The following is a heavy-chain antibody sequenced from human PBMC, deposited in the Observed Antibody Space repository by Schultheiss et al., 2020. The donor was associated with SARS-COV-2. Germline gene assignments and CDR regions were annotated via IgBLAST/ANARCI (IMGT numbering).Heavy chain of an antibody. J-gene: IGHJ6*02. D-gene: IGHD6-13*01. V-gene: IGHV4-39*01. CDR1: GGSISSSSYY. CDR2: IYHSGST. CDR3: ARPEFGSAAGDYGMDV. Sequence: SETLSLTCTVSGGSISSSSYYWGWIRQPPGKGLEWIGEIYHSGSTNYNPSLKSRVTISVDKSKNQFSLKLSSVTAADTAVYYCARPEFGSAAGDYGMDVWGQGTTVTVSS.